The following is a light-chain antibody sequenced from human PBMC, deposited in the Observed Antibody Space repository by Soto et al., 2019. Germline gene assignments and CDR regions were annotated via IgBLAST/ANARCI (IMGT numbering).Light chain of an antibody. Sequence: EIVMTQSPATLSVSPGERATLSCRASQSVSSNLACYQQKPGQAPRLLIYGASTRATGIPAMFSGSGSGTEFTLTISSLQSEDFAFYYCQQYNNWPGTFGQGTKVEIK. V-gene: IGKV3-15*01. CDR1: QSVSSN. J-gene: IGKJ1*01. CDR3: QQYNNWPGT. CDR2: GAS.